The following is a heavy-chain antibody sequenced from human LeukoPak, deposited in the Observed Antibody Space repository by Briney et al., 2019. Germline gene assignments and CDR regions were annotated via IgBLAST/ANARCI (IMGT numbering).Heavy chain of an antibody. CDR3: ARAGSYHYYFDY. J-gene: IGHJ4*02. Sequence: ASVKVSCKASGGTFSSYAISWVRQAPGQGLEWMGWMNPNSGNTGYAQKFQGRVTITRNTSISTAYMELSSLRSEDTAVYYCARAGSYHYYFDYWGQGTLVTVSS. D-gene: IGHD1-26*01. CDR1: GGTFSSYA. V-gene: IGHV1-8*03. CDR2: MNPNSGNT.